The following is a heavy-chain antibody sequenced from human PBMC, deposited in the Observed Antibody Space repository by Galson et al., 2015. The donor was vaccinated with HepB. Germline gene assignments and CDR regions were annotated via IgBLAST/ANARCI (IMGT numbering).Heavy chain of an antibody. D-gene: IGHD2-21*02. CDR2: SSSSSSYI. CDR3: ARVARTAVTAIRYSDS. Sequence: SLRLSCAASGFTFSSYSMNWVRQAPGKGLEWVSSSSSSSSYIYYADSVKGRFTMSRDNAKNSLYLQMNSLRVEDTAVYYCARVARTAVTAIRYSDSWGQGTLVTVSS. V-gene: IGHV3-21*01. J-gene: IGHJ4*02. CDR1: GFTFSSYS.